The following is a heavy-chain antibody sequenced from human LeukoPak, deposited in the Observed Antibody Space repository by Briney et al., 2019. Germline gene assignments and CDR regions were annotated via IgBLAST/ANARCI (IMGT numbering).Heavy chain of an antibody. CDR3: AKSQNSYSGSYLANYMDV. D-gene: IGHD1-26*01. CDR2: INNDGSGT. V-gene: IGHV3-74*01. CDR1: GFTFSSHW. J-gene: IGHJ6*03. Sequence: GGSLRLSCAASGFTFSSHWMHWVRQAPGKGPVWVSRINNDGSGTTYADSVKGRFTISRDDAKNTLYLQMNSLRAEDTAVYYCAKSQNSYSGSYLANYMDVWGKGTTVTVSS.